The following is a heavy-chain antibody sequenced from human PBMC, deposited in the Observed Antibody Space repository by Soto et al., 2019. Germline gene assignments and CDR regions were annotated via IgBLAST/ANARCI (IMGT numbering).Heavy chain of an antibody. Sequence: GGSLRLSCAASGFTFSSYGMHWVRQAPGKGLEWVAVIWYDGSNKYYADSVKGRFTISRDNSKNTLYLQISSLRVEDTAVYFCARSKTGYDIDGVDYWGLGTLVTVSS. J-gene: IGHJ4*02. V-gene: IGHV3-33*01. CDR1: GFTFSSYG. CDR3: ARSKTGYDIDGVDY. CDR2: IWYDGSNK. D-gene: IGHD5-12*01.